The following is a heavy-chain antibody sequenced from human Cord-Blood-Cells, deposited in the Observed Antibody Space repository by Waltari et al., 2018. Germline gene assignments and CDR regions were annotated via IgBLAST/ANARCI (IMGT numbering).Heavy chain of an antibody. J-gene: IGHJ4*02. CDR2: IYYSGST. Sequence: QLQLQESGPGLVKPSETLSLTCTVSGGSISSSSYYWGWIRQPPGKGLEWIGSIYYSGSTYYNPSLKSRVTISVDTSKNQFSLKLSSVTAADTAVHYCARLHAVRGVIDYWGQGTLVTVSS. V-gene: IGHV4-39*07. D-gene: IGHD3-10*01. CDR1: GGSISSSSYY. CDR3: ARLHAVRGVIDY.